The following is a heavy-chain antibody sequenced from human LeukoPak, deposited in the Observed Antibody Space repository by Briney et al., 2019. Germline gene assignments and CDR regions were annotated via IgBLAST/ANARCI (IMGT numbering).Heavy chain of an antibody. D-gene: IGHD6-19*01. Sequence: SETLSLTCTVSGGSISTISGGPYYWSWIRQPAGKGLEWIGRIYTSGSTNYNPSLKSRVTMSVDTSKNQFSLKLSSVTAADTAVYYCARGSGSSGWDFDYWGQGTLVTVSS. J-gene: IGHJ4*02. CDR1: GGSISTISGGPYY. CDR3: ARGSGSSGWDFDY. V-gene: IGHV4-61*02. CDR2: IYTSGST.